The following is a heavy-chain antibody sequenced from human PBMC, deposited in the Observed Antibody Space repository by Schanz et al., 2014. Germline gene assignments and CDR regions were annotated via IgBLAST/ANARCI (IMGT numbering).Heavy chain of an antibody. D-gene: IGHD5-12*01. CDR2: VNPSVRGT. V-gene: IGHV1-46*01. CDR1: GYTFTDYG. Sequence: QVQLVQSGAEVKKPGASVKVSCKASGYTFTDYGVIWVRQAPGQGLEWMGIVNPSVRGTHFAREFQGRVTVTSDTSTSTAYMELSSLRSEDTAVYYCARGGGPEDVFDIWGQGTTVTVSS. CDR3: ARGGGPEDVFDI. J-gene: IGHJ3*02.